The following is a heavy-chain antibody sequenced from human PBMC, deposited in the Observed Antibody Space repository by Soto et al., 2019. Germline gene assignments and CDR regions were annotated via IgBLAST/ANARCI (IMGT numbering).Heavy chain of an antibody. CDR1: GYSSTSYW. CDR3: ARHAVADYDILTGHTYYYYGMDV. V-gene: IGHV5-10-1*01. D-gene: IGHD3-9*01. CDR2: IDPSDSYT. Sequence: GESLKISCKGSGYSSTSYWISWVRQMPGKGLEWMGRIDPSDSYTNYSPSFQGHVTISADKSISTAYLQWSSLKASGTAMYYCARHAVADYDILTGHTYYYYGMDVWGQGTTVTVSS. J-gene: IGHJ6*02.